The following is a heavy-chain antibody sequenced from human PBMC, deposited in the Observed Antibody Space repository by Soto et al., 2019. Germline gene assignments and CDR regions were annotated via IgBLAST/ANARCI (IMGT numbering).Heavy chain of an antibody. CDR3: ARSKETYDILTGYFNDAFNI. CDR1: GFTFSSYW. D-gene: IGHD3-9*01. CDR2: IKQDGSEK. Sequence: GGSLRLSCAASGFTFSSYWMSWVRQAPGKELEWVANIKQDGSEKYYVDSVKGRFTISRDNAKNSLYLQMNSLRAEDTAVYYCARSKETYDILTGYFNDAFNIWGQGTMVTVSS. J-gene: IGHJ3*02. V-gene: IGHV3-7*01.